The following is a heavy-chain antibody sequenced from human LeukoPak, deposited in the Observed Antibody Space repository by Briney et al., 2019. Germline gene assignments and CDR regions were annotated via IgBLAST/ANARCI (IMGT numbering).Heavy chain of an antibody. CDR3: ARGSSGYYDEHDC. D-gene: IGHD3-22*01. Sequence: GGSLRLSCAASGFTFSSYAMHWVRQAPGKGPEWVAVISYDGSNKYHADSVKGRFTISRDNAKNSLYLQVNSLRAEDTALYYCARGSSGYYDEHDCWGQGTLVTVSS. CDR2: ISYDGSNK. CDR1: GFTFSSYA. J-gene: IGHJ4*02. V-gene: IGHV3-30-3*01.